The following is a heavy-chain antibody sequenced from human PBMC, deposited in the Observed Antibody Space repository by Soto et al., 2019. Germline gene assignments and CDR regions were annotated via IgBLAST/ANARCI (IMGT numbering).Heavy chain of an antibody. CDR2: INHSGST. CDR3: ARRWVYYYDSSGYPGADNWFDP. J-gene: IGHJ5*02. D-gene: IGHD3-22*01. CDR1: GGSFSGYY. Sequence: SETLSLTCAVYGGSFSGYYWSWIRQPPGKGLEWIGEINHSGSTNYNPSLKSRVTISVDTSKNQFSLKLSSVTAADTAVYYCARRWVYYYDSSGYPGADNWFDPWGQGTLVT. V-gene: IGHV4-34*01.